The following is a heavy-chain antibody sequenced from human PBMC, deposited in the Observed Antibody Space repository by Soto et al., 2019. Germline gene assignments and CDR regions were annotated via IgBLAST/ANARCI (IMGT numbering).Heavy chain of an antibody. J-gene: IGHJ4*02. CDR3: ARTPPGGKFDY. Sequence: QLQLQESGPGLVKPSQTLSLTCTVSGGSISSGGYYWSWIRQHPGKVLEWIGYIYYSGSTYYNPSRKSRVTIKVDTSKNQYSLKLSSVTAADTAVYYCARTPPGGKFDYWGQVTLVTVSS. CDR1: GGSISSGGYY. D-gene: IGHD2-2*01. CDR2: IYYSGST. V-gene: IGHV4-31*03.